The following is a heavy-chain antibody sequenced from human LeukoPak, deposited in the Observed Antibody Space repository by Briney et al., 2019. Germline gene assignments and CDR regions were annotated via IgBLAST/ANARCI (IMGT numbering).Heavy chain of an antibody. D-gene: IGHD6-13*01. CDR3: ARVSEPIAAARGWDYYYMDV. CDR1: GYTFTSYY. CDR2: INPNSGGT. V-gene: IGHV1-2*02. J-gene: IGHJ6*03. Sequence: ASVKVSCKASGYTFTSYYMHWVRQAPGQGLEWLGWINPNSGGTDYAPKFQGRVTMTRDTSVSTADMELTRLRSDDTAVYYCARVSEPIAAARGWDYYYMDVWGKGTTVTVSS.